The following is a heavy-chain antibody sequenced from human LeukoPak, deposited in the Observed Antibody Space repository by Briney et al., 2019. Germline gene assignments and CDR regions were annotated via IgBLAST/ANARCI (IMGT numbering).Heavy chain of an antibody. J-gene: IGHJ4*02. D-gene: IGHD5-24*01. CDR2: IYYSGST. CDR3: ARSPPLGWLQNYFDY. Sequence: PSETLSLTCAVSGGSISSGGYSWSWIRQPPGKGLEWIGYIYYSGSTYYNPSLKSRVTISVDTSKNQFSLKLSSVTAADTAVYYCARSPPLGWLQNYFDYWGQGTLVTVSS. CDR1: GGSISSGGYS. V-gene: IGHV4-30-4*07.